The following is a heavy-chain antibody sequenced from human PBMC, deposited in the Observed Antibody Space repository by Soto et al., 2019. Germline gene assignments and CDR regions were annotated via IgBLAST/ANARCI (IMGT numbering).Heavy chain of an antibody. D-gene: IGHD3-3*01. CDR3: ARHLWSGYSPHYYYYYMDV. CDR2: IYYSGST. J-gene: IGHJ6*03. V-gene: IGHV4-59*08. CDR1: GGSISTYY. Sequence: SETLFLTCIVSGGSISTYYWTWIRQPPGKGLEWIGYIYYSGSTNYNPSLKSRVTISVDTSKNQFSLKLSSVTAADTAVYYCARHLWSGYSPHYYYYYMDVWGKGTTVTVSS.